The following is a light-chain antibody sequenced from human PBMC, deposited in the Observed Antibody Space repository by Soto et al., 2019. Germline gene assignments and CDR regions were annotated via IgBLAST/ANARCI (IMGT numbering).Light chain of an antibody. CDR1: QSINSF. CDR3: QQYHSYYPWT. V-gene: IGKV1-13*02. J-gene: IGKJ1*01. Sequence: IQMTQSPASLSASVGDRVTFTCRASQSINSFLSWFQQKPGKAPKLLIYDASSLESGVPSRFSGSGSGTDFSLTITSLQPDDSATYYCQQYHSYYPWTFGQGTKVDNK. CDR2: DAS.